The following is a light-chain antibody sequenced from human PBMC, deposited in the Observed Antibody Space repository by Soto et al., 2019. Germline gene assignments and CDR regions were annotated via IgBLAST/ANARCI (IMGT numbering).Light chain of an antibody. CDR1: RSNVESNT. CDR3: AAWDVRLNDYV. J-gene: IGLJ1*01. CDR2: SND. V-gene: IGLV1-44*01. Sequence: QSVLTQPPSASGTPGQRVTISCSGSRSNVESNTVSWYQQLPGTAPKLLIYSNDQWPSGVPDRFSGSKSGTSASLAISGLQSEDEADYFCAAWDVRLNDYVFGTGTKVTVL.